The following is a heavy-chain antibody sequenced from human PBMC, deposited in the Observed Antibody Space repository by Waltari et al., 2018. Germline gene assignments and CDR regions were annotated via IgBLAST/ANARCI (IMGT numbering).Heavy chain of an antibody. D-gene: IGHD1-26*01. Sequence: EVQLVQSGAEVNKPGESLKISCKGSGYSFTSYWIGWERQMPGKVLEWMGINYPGDPDTRYSPSLQGQVTISADKSISTAYLQWSSLKASDTAMYYCARRGATILYAVDYWGQGTLVTVSS. J-gene: IGHJ4*02. V-gene: IGHV5-51*03. CDR2: NYPGDPDT. CDR1: GYSFTSYW. CDR3: ARRGATILYAVDY.